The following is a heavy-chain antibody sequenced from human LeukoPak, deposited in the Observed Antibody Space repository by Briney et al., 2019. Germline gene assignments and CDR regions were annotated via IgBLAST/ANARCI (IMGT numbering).Heavy chain of an antibody. CDR1: GGSISSSSYY. CDR3: ARHSTVAGTEWFDP. V-gene: IGHV4-39*01. Sequence: SETLSLTCTVSGGSISSSSYYWGWIRQPPGKGLEWIGSIYYSGSTYYNPSLKSRVTISVDTSKNQFSLKLSPVTAADTAVYYCARHSTVAGTEWFDPWGQGTLVTVSS. J-gene: IGHJ5*02. CDR2: IYYSGST. D-gene: IGHD6-19*01.